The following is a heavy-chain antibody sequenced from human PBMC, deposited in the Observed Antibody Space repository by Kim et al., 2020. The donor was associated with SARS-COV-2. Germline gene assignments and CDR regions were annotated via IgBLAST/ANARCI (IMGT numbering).Heavy chain of an antibody. CDR3: ATERGSGWYYFGMDV. J-gene: IGHJ6*02. V-gene: IGHV1-24*01. Sequence: QKVQGRVTMTEDTSTDTAYMELSSLRSEDTAVYYCATERGSGWYYFGMDVWGQGTTVTVSS. D-gene: IGHD6-19*01.